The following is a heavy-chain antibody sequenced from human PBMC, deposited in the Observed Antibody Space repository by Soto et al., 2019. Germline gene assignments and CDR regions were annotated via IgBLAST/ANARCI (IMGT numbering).Heavy chain of an antibody. J-gene: IGHJ4*02. V-gene: IGHV1-69*05. CDR2: IIPIFGTA. Sequence: SVKVSCKAAGGTFSSYVISWVRQAPGQGLEWMGGIIPIFGTADYAQKFQGRVTMTTDTSTSTAYMELRSLRSDDTAVYYCARYCISTSCYPSFDYWGQGTLVTVSS. CDR3: ARYCISTSCYPSFDY. CDR1: GGTFSSYV. D-gene: IGHD2-2*01.